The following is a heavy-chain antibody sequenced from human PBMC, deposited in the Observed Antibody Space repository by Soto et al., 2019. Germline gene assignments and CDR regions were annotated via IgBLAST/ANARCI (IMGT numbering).Heavy chain of an antibody. J-gene: IGHJ5*02. Sequence: QVQLVESGGGVAQPGRSRGLPGAAFGFTLSTHAMPWVRRAPGKGLECVAIVSFDGSNKYYADSVKGRFTISRDNSKNTLYLQMSGLTPEDTAFYYCARDQTGITTAGGGRIDRWGQGTLVTVSS. D-gene: IGHD6-13*01. CDR3: ARDQTGITTAGGGRIDR. CDR1: GFTLSTHA. V-gene: IGHV3-30-3*01. CDR2: VSFDGSNK.